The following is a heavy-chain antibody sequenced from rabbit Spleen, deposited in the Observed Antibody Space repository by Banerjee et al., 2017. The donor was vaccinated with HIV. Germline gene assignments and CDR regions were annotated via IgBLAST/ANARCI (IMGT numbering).Heavy chain of an antibody. J-gene: IGHJ3*01. V-gene: IGHV1S45*01. CDR1: GFSFSSSYW. CDR2: IYTVNGNT. Sequence: QEQLVESGGGLVKPGASLTLTCTVSGFSFSSSYWICWVRQAPGKGLEWIGCIYTVNGNTFYASWVNGRFTISSDNAQNTVGLQLNSLTAADTATYFCARTGSSWSFNLWGQGTLVTVS. D-gene: IGHD8-1*01. CDR3: ARTGSSWSFNL.